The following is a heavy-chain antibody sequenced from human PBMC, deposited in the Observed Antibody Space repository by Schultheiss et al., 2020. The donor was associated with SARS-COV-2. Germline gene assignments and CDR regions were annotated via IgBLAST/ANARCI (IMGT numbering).Heavy chain of an antibody. CDR2: IYSGGST. D-gene: IGHD3-3*01. J-gene: IGHJ6*03. CDR3: AKDSWSGYPYYYYYMDV. CDR1: GFTFSSYA. V-gene: IGHV3-23*03. Sequence: GGSLRLSCAASGFTFSSYAMSWVRQAPGKGLEWVSVIYSGGSTYYADSVKGRFTISRDNSKNTLYLQMNSLRAEDTALYYCAKDSWSGYPYYYYYMDVWGKGTTVTVSS.